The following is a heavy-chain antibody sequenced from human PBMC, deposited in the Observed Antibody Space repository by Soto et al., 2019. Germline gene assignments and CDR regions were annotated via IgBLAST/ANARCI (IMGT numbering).Heavy chain of an antibody. CDR1: GYSFTSYW. J-gene: IGHJ4*02. CDR2: IYPGDSDT. CDR3: ARHRYCSSTSRYAAPNFDY. D-gene: IGHD2-2*01. Sequence: PGESLKISCKGSGYSFTSYWIGWVRQMPGKGLEWMGIIYPGDSDTRYSPSFQGQVTISAGKSISTAYLQWSSLKASDTAMYYCARHRYCSSTSRYAAPNFDYWGQGTLVTVSS. V-gene: IGHV5-51*01.